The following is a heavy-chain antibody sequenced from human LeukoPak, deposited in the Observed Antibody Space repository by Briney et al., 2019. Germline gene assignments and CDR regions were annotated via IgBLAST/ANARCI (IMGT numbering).Heavy chain of an antibody. V-gene: IGHV3-11*01. CDR1: GFTFSDYY. CDR2: ISSSGSTI. Sequence: GGSLRLSCAASGFTFSDYYMSWIRQAPGKGLEWVSYISSSGSTIYYADSVKGRFTISRDNAKNSLYLQMNSLRAEDTAVYYWARGASYNRSWLTYLYYWGQGALVTVSS. J-gene: IGHJ4*02. D-gene: IGHD6-13*01. CDR3: ARGASYNRSWLTYLYY.